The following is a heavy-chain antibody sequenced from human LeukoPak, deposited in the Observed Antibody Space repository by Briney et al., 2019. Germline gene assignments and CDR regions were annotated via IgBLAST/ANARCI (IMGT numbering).Heavy chain of an antibody. V-gene: IGHV3-74*01. CDR1: GFTFSDHW. D-gene: IGHD3-10*01. CDR2: INRDGSRT. J-gene: IGHJ6*02. Sequence: GGSLRLSCAASGFTFSDHWMHWVRQAPGKGLMWVSRINRDGSRTDYADSVKGRFTISRDDAKNTLYLQMNSLRAEDTAAYYCAKDPYGEAGHYYYGMDVWGQGTTVTVSS. CDR3: AKDPYGEAGHYYYGMDV.